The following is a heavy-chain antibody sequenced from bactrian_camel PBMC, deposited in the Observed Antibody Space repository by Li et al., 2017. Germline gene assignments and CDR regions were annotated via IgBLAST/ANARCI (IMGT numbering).Heavy chain of an antibody. CDR2: IDSGGGNP. CDR3: AAGTVAGWATFKY. J-gene: IGHJ4*01. D-gene: IGHD6*01. CDR1: GFTFSNNW. V-gene: IGHV3S25*01. Sequence: QLVESGGSLVQPGGSLTLSCAASGFTFSNNWMHWVRQAPGKGLEWLSRIDSGGGNPQYVDSVKGRFTISRDNSKNTVYLQLSSLQVEDMAMYYCAAGTVAGWATFKYWGQGTQVTVS.